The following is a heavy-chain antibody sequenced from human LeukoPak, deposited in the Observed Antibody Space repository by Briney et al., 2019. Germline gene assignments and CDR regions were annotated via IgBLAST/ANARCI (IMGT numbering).Heavy chain of an antibody. CDR2: ISGSGGTT. CDR3: ARPLSGLNYFDY. Sequence: GGSLRLSCAASGFTFSNYGMSWVRQAPGKGLEGVSTISGSGGTTYYADSVKGRFTISRDNSKSTLYLQLNSLRAEDTAVYYCARPLSGLNYFDYWGQGTLVTVSS. CDR1: GFTFSNYG. V-gene: IGHV3-23*01. J-gene: IGHJ4*02. D-gene: IGHD1-26*01.